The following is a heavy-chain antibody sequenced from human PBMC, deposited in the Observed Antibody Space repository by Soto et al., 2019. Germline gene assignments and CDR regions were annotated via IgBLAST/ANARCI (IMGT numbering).Heavy chain of an antibody. CDR2: INPNSGGT. V-gene: IGHV1-2*02. CDR1: GYTFTGYY. CDR3: AREGQSGYDGTIDSPY. Sequence: QVQLVQSGAEVKKPGASVKVSCKASGYTFTGYYMHWVRQAPGQGLEWMGWINPNSGGTNYAQKFQGRVTMTRDTSISTAYMELSRLRSDDTAGYYCAREGQSGYDGTIDSPYWGQGTLVTVSS. J-gene: IGHJ4*02. D-gene: IGHD5-12*01.